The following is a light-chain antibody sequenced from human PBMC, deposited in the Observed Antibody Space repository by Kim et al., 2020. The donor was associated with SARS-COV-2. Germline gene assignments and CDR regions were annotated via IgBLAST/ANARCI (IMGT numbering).Light chain of an antibody. J-gene: IGLJ3*02. Sequence: APGKTARITVWGNNIGSKSVHWYQQMPGQAPVLVIYYDSARPSGIPERFSGSNSGNTATLTISRVEAGDEADYYCQVWDSSSDHWVFGGGTKLTVL. V-gene: IGLV3-21*04. CDR3: QVWDSSSDHWV. CDR2: YDS. CDR1: NIGSKS.